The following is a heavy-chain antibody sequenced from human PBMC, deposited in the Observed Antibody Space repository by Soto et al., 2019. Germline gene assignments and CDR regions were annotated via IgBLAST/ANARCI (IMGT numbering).Heavy chain of an antibody. V-gene: IGHV4-59*01. CDR1: GGSISSYY. Sequence: SLTCTVSGGSISSYYRSWIRQPPGKGLEWIGYIYYSGSTNYNPSLKSRVTISVDTSKNQFSLKLSSVTAADTAVYYCARWGIAAAGSFDYWGQGTLLTVSS. CDR3: ARWGIAAAGSFDY. J-gene: IGHJ4*02. CDR2: IYYSGST. D-gene: IGHD6-13*01.